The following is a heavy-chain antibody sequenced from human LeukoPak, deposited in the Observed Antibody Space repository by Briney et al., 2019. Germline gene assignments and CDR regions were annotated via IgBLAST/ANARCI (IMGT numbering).Heavy chain of an antibody. CDR2: IIPIFGTA. J-gene: IGHJ4*02. CDR1: GGTFSSYA. D-gene: IGHD3-16*02. V-gene: IGHV1-69*13. Sequence: GASVKVSCKASGGTFSSYAISWVRQAPGQGLEWMGGIIPIFGTANYAQKFQGRVTITADESTSTAYMELSSLRVEDTAVYYCAKSLYGGCDYWGQGTVVTVSS. CDR3: AKSLYGGCDY.